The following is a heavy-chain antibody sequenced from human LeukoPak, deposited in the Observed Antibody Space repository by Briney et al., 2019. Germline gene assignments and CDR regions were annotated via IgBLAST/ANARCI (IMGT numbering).Heavy chain of an antibody. D-gene: IGHD4-23*01. J-gene: IGHJ4*02. CDR2: IYYSGST. CDR1: GGSISSSSYY. CDR3: ARGLGGELDY. V-gene: IGHV4-39*01. Sequence: SETLSLTCTVSGGSISSSSYYWGWIRQPPGKDLEWIGSIYYSGSTYYIPSLKSRLTISVDMSKTQFSLKLSSVTAADTAVYYCARGLGGELDYWGQGTLVTVSS.